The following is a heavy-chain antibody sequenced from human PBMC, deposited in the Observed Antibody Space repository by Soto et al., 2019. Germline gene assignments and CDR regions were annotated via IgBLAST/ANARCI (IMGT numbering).Heavy chain of an antibody. V-gene: IGHV3-23*01. D-gene: IGHD2-2*01. Sequence: PGGSLRLSCAASGFTFSSYATSWVRQAPGKGLEWVSAISGSGGSTYYADSVKGRFTISRGNSKNTLYLQMNSLRAEDTAVYYCAKPGCSSTSCYVSSADYYYGMDVWGQGTTVTVSS. CDR2: ISGSGGST. CDR1: GFTFSSYA. CDR3: AKPGCSSTSCYVSSADYYYGMDV. J-gene: IGHJ6*02.